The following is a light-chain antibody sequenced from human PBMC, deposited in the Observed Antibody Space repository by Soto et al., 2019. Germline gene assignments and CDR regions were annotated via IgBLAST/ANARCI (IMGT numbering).Light chain of an antibody. CDR3: QSYDSSLSAVV. CDR2: GNT. J-gene: IGLJ2*01. Sequence: QAVVTQPPSVSGAPGQRVTISCTGSSSNTGAGYDVHWYQQFPGAAPKFLIYGNTNRPSGVPDRFSGSKSGTSASLAITGLQAEDEADYYCQSYDSSLSAVVFGGGTKLTVL. CDR1: SSNTGAGYD. V-gene: IGLV1-40*01.